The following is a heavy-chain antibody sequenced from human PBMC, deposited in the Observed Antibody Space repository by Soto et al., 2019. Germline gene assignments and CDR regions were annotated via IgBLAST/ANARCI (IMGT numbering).Heavy chain of an antibody. CDR1: GGSISSGAYY. D-gene: IGHD3-22*01. CDR2: MYYSGST. V-gene: IGHV4-31*03. Sequence: QVHLQESGPGLVKPSQTLSLTCTVSGGSISSGAYYWSWIRQHPGKGLEWVGYMYYSGSTYYNPSRTSRVTISGDTSKNQCSLKLSSVTAADTAVYYCARVYDSSGYPHFDDWGQGTLVTVSS. CDR3: ARVYDSSGYPHFDD. J-gene: IGHJ4*02.